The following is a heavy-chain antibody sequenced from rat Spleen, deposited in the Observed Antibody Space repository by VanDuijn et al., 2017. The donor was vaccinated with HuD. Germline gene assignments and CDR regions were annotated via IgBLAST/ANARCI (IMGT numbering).Heavy chain of an antibody. CDR1: GCTFSDFG. D-gene: IGHD4-3*01. V-gene: IGHV5S13*01. Sequence: EVQLVESGGGLVQPGRSMKLSCAASGCTFSDFGMYWIRQAPTKVLEWVASISPTGAITNNRDSVKGRFTISRENAKNTLYLQMNSLRSDDTATYYCARLGGLRNWFAYWGQGTLVTVSS. J-gene: IGHJ3*01. CDR3: ARLGGLRNWFAY. CDR2: ISPTGAIT.